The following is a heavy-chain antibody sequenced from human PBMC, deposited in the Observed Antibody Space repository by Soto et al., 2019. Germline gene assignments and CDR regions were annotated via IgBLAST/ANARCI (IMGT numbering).Heavy chain of an antibody. Sequence: SETLSLTCTVSGDSISSGDYYWSWIRQPPGKGLEWIGEISHGGNTNYNPSLKSRATISLDKSNNQFSLSLSFVTAADTALYYCATKTVAVAGLDWGHGTPVTVSS. CDR3: ATKTVAVAGLD. D-gene: IGHD6-13*01. CDR2: ISHGGNT. V-gene: IGHV4-39*07. J-gene: IGHJ4*01. CDR1: GDSISSGDYY.